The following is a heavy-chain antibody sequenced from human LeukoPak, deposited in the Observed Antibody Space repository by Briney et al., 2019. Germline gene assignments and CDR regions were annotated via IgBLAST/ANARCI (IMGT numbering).Heavy chain of an antibody. CDR2: IYPGDSDT. CDR1: GYSFTSYW. V-gene: IGHV5-51*01. D-gene: IGHD2/OR15-2a*01. J-gene: IGHJ4*02. CDR3: SRAQDGTFNPHNFDY. Sequence: GESLKISCKGSGYSFTSYWIGWVRQMPGKGLEWMGIIYPGDSDTRYNPSFQGQVTISADKSTSTAYQQWSSLSDSDTAMYYCSRAQDGTFNPHNFDYWGQGTRVIVSS.